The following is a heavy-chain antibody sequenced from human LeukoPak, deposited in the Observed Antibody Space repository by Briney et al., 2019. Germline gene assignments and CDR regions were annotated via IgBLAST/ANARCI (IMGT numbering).Heavy chain of an antibody. CDR1: GGSISSNSNY. CDR3: ARQALWFFDH. V-gene: IGHV4-39*01. D-gene: IGHD2-21*01. J-gene: IGHJ4*02. CDR2: ISYGGST. Sequence: SETLSLTCTVSGGSISSNSNYWAWIRQPPGRGLEWIGSISYGGSTYYSPSLESRVAISVDTSKNQFSLRLSSVTAADTAVYYCARQALWFFDHWGQGTLVTVSS.